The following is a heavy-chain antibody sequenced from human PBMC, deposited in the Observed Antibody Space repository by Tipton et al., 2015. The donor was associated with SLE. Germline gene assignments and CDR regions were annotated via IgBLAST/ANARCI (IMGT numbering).Heavy chain of an antibody. D-gene: IGHD3-3*01. V-gene: IGHV4-39*07. CDR2: IYYSGST. J-gene: IGHJ2*01. CDR1: GGSISSSSYH. Sequence: TLSLTCTVSGGSISSSSYHWGWIRQPPGKGLEWIGTIYYSGSTFYNPSLKSRVSISVDTSKNQFSLKLSSVTAADTAVYYCARDRSAYYPYWYFDLWGRGTLVTVSS. CDR3: ARDRSAYYPYWYFDL.